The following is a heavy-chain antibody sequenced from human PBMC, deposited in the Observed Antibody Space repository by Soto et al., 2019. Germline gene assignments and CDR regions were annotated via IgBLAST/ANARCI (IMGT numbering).Heavy chain of an antibody. CDR1: GYTFTSYA. CDR3: ARENPTCLAFDI. CDR2: INAGNGNT. Sequence: ASVKVSCKASGYTFTSYAMHWVRQAPGQRLEWMGWINAGNGNTKYSQKFQGRVTITRDTSASTAYMELSSLRSEDMAVYYCARENPTCLAFDIWGQGTMVTGSS. V-gene: IGHV1-3*01. J-gene: IGHJ3*02.